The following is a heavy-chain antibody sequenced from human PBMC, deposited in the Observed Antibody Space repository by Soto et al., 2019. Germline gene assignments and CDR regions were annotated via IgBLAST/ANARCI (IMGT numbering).Heavy chain of an antibody. CDR1: GVSISSYY. D-gene: IGHD6-19*01. V-gene: IGHV4-59*01. CDR3: ARTTDFGYSSGWPFDY. Sequence: SETLSLTCTVSGVSISSYYWSWIRQPPGKGLEWIGYIYYSGSTNYNPSLKSRVTISVDTSKNQFSLKLSSVTAADTAVYYCARTTDFGYSSGWPFDYWGQGTLVTVSS. CDR2: IYYSGST. J-gene: IGHJ4*02.